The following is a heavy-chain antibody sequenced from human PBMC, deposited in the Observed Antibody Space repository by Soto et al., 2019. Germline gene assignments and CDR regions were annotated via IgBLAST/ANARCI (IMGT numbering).Heavy chain of an antibody. J-gene: IGHJ4*02. CDR2: ISGSGGST. Sequence: GGSLRLSCAASGFTFSSYAMSWVRQAPGKGLEWVSAISGSGGSTYYADSVKGRFTISRDNSKNTLYLQMNSLRAEDTAVYYCAKDQSYSSGWYSFDYWGQGTLVTVAS. CDR1: GFTFSSYA. CDR3: AKDQSYSSGWYSFDY. V-gene: IGHV3-23*01. D-gene: IGHD6-19*01.